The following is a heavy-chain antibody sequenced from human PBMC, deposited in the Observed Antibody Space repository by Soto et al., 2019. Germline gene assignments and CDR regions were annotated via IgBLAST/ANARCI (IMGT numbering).Heavy chain of an antibody. J-gene: IGHJ4*02. CDR2: INAGNGNT. V-gene: IGHV1-3*01. D-gene: IGHD3-10*01. CDR1: GYTFTSYA. Sequence: QVQLVQSGAEVKKPGASVKVSCKASGYTFTSYAMHWVRQAPGQRLEWMGWINAGNGNTKYSQKFQGRVTITRDTSASTAYIELSSLRSEDTAVYYCARDPSMVRGVMAPDDYWGQGTLVTVSS. CDR3: ARDPSMVRGVMAPDDY.